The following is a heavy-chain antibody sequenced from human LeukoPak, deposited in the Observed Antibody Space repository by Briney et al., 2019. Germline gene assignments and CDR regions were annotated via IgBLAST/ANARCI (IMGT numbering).Heavy chain of an antibody. CDR1: GFSLSSYE. J-gene: IGHJ4*02. CDR3: ARQRTTDTTGYFED. D-gene: IGHD2-8*01. CDR2: ISSSGSII. V-gene: IGHV3-48*03. Sequence: GGSLRLSCAASGFSLSSYEMNWVRQAPGKGLEWVSYISSSGSIIYSADSVPGRFTISRDKAKSSLYLQINSLRAEHTAVYYSARQRTTDTTGYFEDWSQASLAT.